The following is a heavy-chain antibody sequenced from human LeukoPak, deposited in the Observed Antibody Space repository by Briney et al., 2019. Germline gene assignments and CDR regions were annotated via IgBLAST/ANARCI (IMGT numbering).Heavy chain of an antibody. J-gene: IGHJ4*02. V-gene: IGHV3-23*01. CDR3: AKGSGWYV. Sequence: GGSLRLSCAASGFTFSSSSMSWVRQAPGKGLEWVSVISGSGGSTDYADSVKGRFTISRDDSKNTLYLQINSLRAEDTAVYYCAKGSGWYVWGQGTLVTVSS. D-gene: IGHD6-19*01. CDR1: GFTFSSSS. CDR2: ISGSGGST.